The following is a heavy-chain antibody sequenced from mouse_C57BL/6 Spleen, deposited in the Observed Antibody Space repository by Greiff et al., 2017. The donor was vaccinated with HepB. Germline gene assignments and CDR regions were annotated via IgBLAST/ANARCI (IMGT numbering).Heavy chain of an antibody. CDR3: ARGGELLRNWYFDV. J-gene: IGHJ1*03. V-gene: IGHV1-55*01. CDR2: IYPGSGST. D-gene: IGHD1-1*01. CDR1: GYTFTSYW. Sequence: VQLQQPGAELVKPGASVKMSCKASGYTFTSYWITWVKQRPGQGLEWIGDIYPGSGSTNYNEKFKSKATLTVDTSSSTAYMQLSSLTSEDSAVYYCARGGELLRNWYFDVWGTGTTVTVSS.